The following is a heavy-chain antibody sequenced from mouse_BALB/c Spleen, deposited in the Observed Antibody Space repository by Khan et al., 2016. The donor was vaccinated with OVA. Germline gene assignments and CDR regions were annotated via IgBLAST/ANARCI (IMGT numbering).Heavy chain of an antibody. J-gene: IGHJ4*01. CDR1: GFTFSSFG. CDR2: ISTAGHYT. D-gene: IGHD2-1*01. Sequence: EVELVESGGGVVKPGGSLKLSCSASGFTFSSFGMSWVRQTPEKRLEWVANISTAGHYTFYPDSVKGRFTIYRDNARNTVYMQMSSLRSEDTAMYCCASSLVYYYALVYWGQGTSVTVSS. CDR3: ASSLVYYYALVY. V-gene: IGHV5-9-3*01.